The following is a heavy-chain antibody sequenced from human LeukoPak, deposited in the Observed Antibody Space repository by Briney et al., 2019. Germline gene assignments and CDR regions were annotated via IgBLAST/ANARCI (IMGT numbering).Heavy chain of an antibody. CDR3: ARQSDSSGWYNWFDP. CDR1: GGSISGYY. V-gene: IGHV4-59*08. Sequence: SETLSLTCTVSGGSISGYYWSWIRQPPGKGLGWIGYIYYSGSTNYNPSLKSRVTISVDTSKNQFSLKLSSVTAADTAVYYCARQSDSSGWYNWFDPWGQGTLVTVSS. J-gene: IGHJ5*02. D-gene: IGHD6-19*01. CDR2: IYYSGST.